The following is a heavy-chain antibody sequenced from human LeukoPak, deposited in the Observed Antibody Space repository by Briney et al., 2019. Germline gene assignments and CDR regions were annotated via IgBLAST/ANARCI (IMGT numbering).Heavy chain of an antibody. Sequence: GGSLRLSCAPSGFSVSNNYMSWVRQAPGKGLEWVSVLYNGGRTYYADSVKGRFTISRDDPKNTLYLQMNSLSAEDTAVYYCARGGGFGEFILNRIDTWGQGTMVTVSS. CDR3: ARGGGFGEFILNRIDT. CDR1: GFSVSNNY. CDR2: LYNGGRT. J-gene: IGHJ3*02. V-gene: IGHV3-53*01. D-gene: IGHD3-10*01.